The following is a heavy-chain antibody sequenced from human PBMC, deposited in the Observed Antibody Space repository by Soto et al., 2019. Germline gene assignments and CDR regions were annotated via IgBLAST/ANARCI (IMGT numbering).Heavy chain of an antibody. D-gene: IGHD6-13*01. V-gene: IGHV3-11*01. CDR1: GFTFSDYY. CDR2: ISGGGDTI. J-gene: IGHJ4*02. CDR3: ARRGGMAAAGTAVDY. Sequence: QVHLAESGGGLVKPGGSLRLSCVAAGFTFSDYYMSWMRQAPGKGLEWVSSISGGGDTIYYADSVKGRFTISRDNGGSSLFLHMDSLRADDTAIYYCARRGGMAAAGTAVDYWGQGTLVTVTS.